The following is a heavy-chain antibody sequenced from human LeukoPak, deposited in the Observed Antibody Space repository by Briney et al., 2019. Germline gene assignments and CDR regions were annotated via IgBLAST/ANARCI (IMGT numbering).Heavy chain of an antibody. CDR1: GGSVSSGSYY. V-gene: IGHV4-61*01. D-gene: IGHD6-13*01. CDR3: ARVASSSWYYFGY. J-gene: IGHJ4*02. Sequence: PSETLSLTCTVSGGSVSSGSYYWSWIRQPPGKGLEWIGYIYYSGSTNYNPSLKSRVTISVDTSKNQFSLKLSSVTAADTAVYYCARVASSSWYYFGYWGQGTLVTVSS. CDR2: IYYSGST.